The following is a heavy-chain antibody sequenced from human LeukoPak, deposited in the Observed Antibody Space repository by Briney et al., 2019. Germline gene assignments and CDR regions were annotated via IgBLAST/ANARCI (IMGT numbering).Heavy chain of an antibody. J-gene: IGHJ6*03. V-gene: IGHV3-30*02. CDR3: AKDRLAIFGVVTDYYYYYMDV. Sequence: PGGSLRLSCAASGFTFSSYGMHWVRQAPGKGPEWVAFIRYDGSNKYYADSVKGRFTISRDNSKNTLYLQMNSLRAEDTAVYYCAKDRLAIFGVVTDYYYYYMDVWGKGTTVTVSS. CDR1: GFTFSSYG. D-gene: IGHD3-3*01. CDR2: IRYDGSNK.